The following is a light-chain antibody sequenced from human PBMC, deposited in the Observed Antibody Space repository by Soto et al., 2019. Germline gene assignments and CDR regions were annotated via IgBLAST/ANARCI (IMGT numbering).Light chain of an antibody. CDR2: HNN. V-gene: IGLV1-51*01. CDR3: GTWDISLSAV. J-gene: IGLJ2*01. Sequence: QTVVTPPPSVSAAPGQKVTISCSGSSSNSGNNYVSGYQQLPGTAPTLRTYHNNKRPSGIPDRFSGSKSGTSATRGITRLRTGGEAGYDCGTWDISLSAVFDGGTKLTVL. CDR1: SSNSGNNY.